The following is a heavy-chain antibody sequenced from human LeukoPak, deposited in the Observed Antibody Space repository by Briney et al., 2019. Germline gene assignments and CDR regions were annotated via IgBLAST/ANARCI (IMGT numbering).Heavy chain of an antibody. Sequence: GGSLRLSCAASGFTFSDYSMNWVRQAPGKGVEGSSYIGIDSGNTNYADSVKGRFTISGDKAKNSLYLQMNSLRVEDTAVYYCARDYKYAFDNWGQGTLVTVSS. V-gene: IGHV3-48*01. CDR3: ARDYKYAFDN. J-gene: IGHJ4*02. CDR1: GFTFSDYS. CDR2: IGIDSGNT. D-gene: IGHD5-24*01.